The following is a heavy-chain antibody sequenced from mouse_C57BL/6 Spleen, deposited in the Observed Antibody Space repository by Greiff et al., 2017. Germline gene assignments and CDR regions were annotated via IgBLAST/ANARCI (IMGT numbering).Heavy chain of an antibody. V-gene: IGHV1-42*01. CDR1: GYSFTGYY. CDR2: INPSTGGT. Sequence: VQLQQSGPELVKPGASVKISCKASGYSFTGYYMNWVKQSPEKSLEWIGEINPSTGGTTYNQKFKAKATLTVDKSSSTAYMQLKSLTSEDSAVYYGARYYGSSYSAWFAYWGQGTLVTVSA. J-gene: IGHJ3*01. D-gene: IGHD1-1*01. CDR3: ARYYGSSYSAWFAY.